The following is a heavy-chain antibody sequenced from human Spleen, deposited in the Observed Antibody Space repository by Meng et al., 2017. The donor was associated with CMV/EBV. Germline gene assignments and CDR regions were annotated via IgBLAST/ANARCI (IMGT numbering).Heavy chain of an antibody. V-gene: IGHV3-7*01. Sequence: GESLKISCAASGFTVSSNYMSWVRQAPGKGLEWVANIKQDGREKYYVDSVKGRFTISRDNAKNSLYLQMNSLRAEDTAVYYCASTRFGEFSFDYWGQGTLVTVSS. CDR2: IKQDGREK. CDR3: ASTRFGEFSFDY. D-gene: IGHD3-10*01. J-gene: IGHJ4*02. CDR1: GFTVSSNY.